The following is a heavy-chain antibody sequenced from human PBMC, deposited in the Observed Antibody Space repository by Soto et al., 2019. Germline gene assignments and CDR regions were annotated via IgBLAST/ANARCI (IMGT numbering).Heavy chain of an antibody. CDR2: ISGSGGST. D-gene: IGHD6-19*01. J-gene: IGHJ6*02. CDR1: GFTFSSYA. CDR3: AKAVAGDYYYYGMDV. Sequence: GGSLRLSCAASGFTFSSYAVSWVRQAPGKGLEWVSAISGSGGSTYYADSVKGRFTISRDNSKNTLYLQMNSLRAEDTAVYYCAKAVAGDYYYYGMDVWGQGTTVTVSS. V-gene: IGHV3-23*01.